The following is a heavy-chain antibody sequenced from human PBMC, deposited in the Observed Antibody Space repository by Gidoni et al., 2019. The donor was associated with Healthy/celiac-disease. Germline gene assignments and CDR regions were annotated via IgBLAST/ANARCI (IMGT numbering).Heavy chain of an antibody. Sequence: QVQLVQSGAEVKKPGASVKVSCKDYVYTFTVNYMHWVRQAPGQGLEWMGWINPNSGGTNYAQKFQGWVTRTRDTSISTAYMELSRLRSDDTAVYYCAIWLPKENAFDIWGQGTMVTVSS. CDR2: INPNSGGT. CDR1: VYTFTVNY. CDR3: AIWLPKENAFDI. V-gene: IGHV1-2*04. D-gene: IGHD3-10*01. J-gene: IGHJ3*02.